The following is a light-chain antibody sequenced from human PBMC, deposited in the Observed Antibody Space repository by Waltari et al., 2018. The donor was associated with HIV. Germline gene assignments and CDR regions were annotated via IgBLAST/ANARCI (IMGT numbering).Light chain of an antibody. CDR2: DDT. Sequence: SYVLTQPPSEAVAPGQTATVTCGGQNVGSNSVHWYQKKAGQPSTLFLYDDTDRTSGSPERLSDSYSGNTATLTISRVEVGDEAAYYCHVWDSAVDGHVFGSGTKVTV. J-gene: IGLJ1*01. CDR3: HVWDSAVDGHV. V-gene: IGLV3-21*02. CDR1: NVGSNS.